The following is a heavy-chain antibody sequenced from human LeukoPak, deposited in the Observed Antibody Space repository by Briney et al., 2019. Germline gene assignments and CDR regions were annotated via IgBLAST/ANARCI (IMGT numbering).Heavy chain of an antibody. CDR1: GGSFSGYY. J-gene: IGHJ4*02. Sequence: PSETLSLTCAVYGGSFSGYYWSWIPNPPGKGLGGIGEINHSGSTNYNPSLKSRVTISVDTSKNQFSLKLSSVTAADTAVYYCARSGNDYGDYIDYWGQGTLVTVSS. CDR2: INHSGST. CDR3: ARSGNDYGDYIDY. D-gene: IGHD4-17*01. V-gene: IGHV4-34*01.